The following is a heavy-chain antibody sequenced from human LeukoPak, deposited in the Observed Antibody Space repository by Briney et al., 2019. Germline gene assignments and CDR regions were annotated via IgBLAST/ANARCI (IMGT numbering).Heavy chain of an antibody. D-gene: IGHD3-10*01. J-gene: IGHJ4*02. V-gene: IGHV3-21*01. CDR1: GFTFSSYS. CDR2: ISSSSSYI. Sequence: GSLRLSCAASGFTFSSYSMNWVRQAPGKGLEWVSSISSSSSYIYYADSVKGRFTISRDNAKNSLYLQMNSLRAEDTAVYYCARGKIWFGELLWHLDYWGQGTLVTVSS. CDR3: ARGKIWFGELLWHLDY.